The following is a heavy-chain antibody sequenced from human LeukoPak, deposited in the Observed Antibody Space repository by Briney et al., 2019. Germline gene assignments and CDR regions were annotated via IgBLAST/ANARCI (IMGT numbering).Heavy chain of an antibody. CDR1: GFTFSSYS. CDR2: ISSSSSYI. D-gene: IGHD3-9*01. J-gene: IGHJ4*02. Sequence: PGGSLRLSCAASGFTFSSYSMNWARQAPGKGLEWVSSISSSSSYIYYADSVKGRFIISRDNAKNSLYLQMNSLRAEDTAVYYYARDSASSVYDILTGYYIPHSYFDYWGQGTLVTVSS. CDR3: ARDSASSVYDILTGYYIPHSYFDY. V-gene: IGHV3-21*01.